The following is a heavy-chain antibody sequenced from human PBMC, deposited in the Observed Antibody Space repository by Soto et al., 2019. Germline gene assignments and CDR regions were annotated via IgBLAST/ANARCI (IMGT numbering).Heavy chain of an antibody. D-gene: IGHD3-3*01. Sequence: PGGSLRPSCAASGFTFSSYRMSWVRQDPGKGLEWVANIKQDGSEKYYVDSVKGRFTISRDNAKNSLYLQMNSLRAEDTAVYYCASGNAYYDFWSGYHTEYYFDYWGQGTLLTVSS. CDR1: GFTFSSYR. CDR2: IKQDGSEK. J-gene: IGHJ4*02. CDR3: ASGNAYYDFWSGYHTEYYFDY. V-gene: IGHV3-7*05.